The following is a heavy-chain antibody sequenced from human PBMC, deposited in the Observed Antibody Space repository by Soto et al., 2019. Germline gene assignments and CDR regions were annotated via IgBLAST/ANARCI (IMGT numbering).Heavy chain of an antibody. CDR2: ISGSGGST. Sequence: VQLVESGGGLVKPGGSLRLSCAASGFTFSSYAMSWVRQAPGKGLEWVSAISGSGGSTYYADSVKGRFTISRDNSKNTLYLQMNSLRAEDTAVYYCAKDEYSSSWSSYNWFDPWGQGTLVTVSS. D-gene: IGHD6-13*01. J-gene: IGHJ5*02. V-gene: IGHV3-23*04. CDR1: GFTFSSYA. CDR3: AKDEYSSSWSSYNWFDP.